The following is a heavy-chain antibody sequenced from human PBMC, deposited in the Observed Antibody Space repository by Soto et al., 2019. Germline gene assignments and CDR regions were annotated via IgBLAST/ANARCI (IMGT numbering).Heavy chain of an antibody. CDR2: INAGNGNT. Sequence: QVRLVQSGAEVEKHGASVKVSCKASGYTFTNYAVHWVRQAPGQRLEWLGWINAGNGNTRISQNLQGRVTITRDTSARTVYMELSSLRSEYTAVYYCARGHLAVVPVASWFYYMDVWGEGTTVTASS. D-gene: IGHD2-2*01. J-gene: IGHJ6*03. CDR1: GYTFTNYA. CDR3: ARGHLAVVPVASWFYYMDV. V-gene: IGHV1-3*01.